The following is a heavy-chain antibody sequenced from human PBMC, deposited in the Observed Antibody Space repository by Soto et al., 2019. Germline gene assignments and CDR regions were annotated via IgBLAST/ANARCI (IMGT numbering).Heavy chain of an antibody. CDR2: ISSSSSTI. CDR1: GFTFSTYS. D-gene: IGHD3-22*01. Sequence: PGGSLRLSCAASGFTFSTYSMNWVRQAPGKGLEWVSYISSSSSTIFYTDSVKGRFTISRDNAKNSLYLQMNSLRAEDTAVYYCARGPYYYDSSGYQHEAVYYYYGMDVWGQGTTVTVSS. CDR3: ARGPYYYDSSGYQHEAVYYYYGMDV. J-gene: IGHJ6*02. V-gene: IGHV3-48*01.